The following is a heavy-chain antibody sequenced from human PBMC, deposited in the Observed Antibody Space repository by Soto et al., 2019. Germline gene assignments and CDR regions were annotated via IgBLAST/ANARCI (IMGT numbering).Heavy chain of an antibody. D-gene: IGHD6-19*01. CDR3: ARGIAVAGTDV. CDR2: IWCDGSNK. Sequence: QVQLVESGGGVVQPGRSLRLSCAASGFTFSSYGMHWVRQAPGKGLEWVAVIWCDGSNKYYADSVKGRFTISRDNSKNTLYLQMNSLRAEDTAVYYCARGIAVAGTDVWGQGTTVTVSS. V-gene: IGHV3-33*01. CDR1: GFTFSSYG. J-gene: IGHJ6*02.